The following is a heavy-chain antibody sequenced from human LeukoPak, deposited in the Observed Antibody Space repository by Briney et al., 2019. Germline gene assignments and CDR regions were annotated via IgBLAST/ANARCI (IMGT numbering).Heavy chain of an antibody. CDR3: AKDHYGDYAYYFDY. Sequence: PGGSLRLSCAASGFTFSDYYMSWIRQAPGKGLEWVSYISSSGSTIYYADSVKGRFTISRDNAKNSLYLQMNSLRAEDTAVYYCAKDHYGDYAYYFDYWGQGTLVTVSS. V-gene: IGHV3-11*01. CDR1: GFTFSDYY. D-gene: IGHD4-17*01. J-gene: IGHJ4*02. CDR2: ISSSGSTI.